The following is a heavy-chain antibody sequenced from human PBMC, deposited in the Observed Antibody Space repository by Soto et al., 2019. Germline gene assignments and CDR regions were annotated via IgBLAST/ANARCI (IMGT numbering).Heavy chain of an antibody. CDR3: ATVYSSSPRWFDP. CDR1: GGSISSADYY. J-gene: IGHJ5*02. D-gene: IGHD6-6*01. V-gene: IGHV4-30-4*02. CDR2: ICYSGST. Sequence: SETLSLTCTVSGGSISSADYYWSWIRQPPGKGLEWIGYICYSGSTYYNPSLKSRVTISIDTSTDTAYMELSSLRSEDTAVYYCATVYSSSPRWFDPWGQGTLVTVSS.